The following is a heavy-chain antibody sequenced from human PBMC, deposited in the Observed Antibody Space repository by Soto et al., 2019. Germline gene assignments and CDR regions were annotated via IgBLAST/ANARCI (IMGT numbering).Heavy chain of an antibody. V-gene: IGHV4-39*01. Sequence: PSETLSLTCTVSGGSISSSSYYWGWIRQPPGKGLEWIGSIYYSGSTYYNPSLKSRVTISVDTSKNQFSLKLSSVTAADTAVYYCARNRGYGDYYGMDVWGQGTTVTVFS. CDR1: GGSISSSSYY. D-gene: IGHD5-12*01. CDR3: ARNRGYGDYYGMDV. CDR2: IYYSGST. J-gene: IGHJ6*02.